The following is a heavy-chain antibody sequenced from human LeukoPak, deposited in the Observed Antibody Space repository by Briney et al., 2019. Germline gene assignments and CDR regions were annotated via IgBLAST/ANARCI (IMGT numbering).Heavy chain of an antibody. D-gene: IGHD6-13*01. CDR2: IYYSGST. CDR1: GGSISSYD. J-gene: IGHJ5*02. CDR3: ASVAAAGDWFDP. Sequence: SETLSLTCTVSGGSISSYDWSWIRQPPGKGLEWIGYIYYSGSTNYNPSLKGRVTISVDTSKNQFSLKLSSVTAADTAVYYCASVAAAGDWFDPWGQGTLVTVSS. V-gene: IGHV4-59*01.